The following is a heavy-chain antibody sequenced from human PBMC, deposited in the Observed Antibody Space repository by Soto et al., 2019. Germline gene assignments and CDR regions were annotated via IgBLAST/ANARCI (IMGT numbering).Heavy chain of an antibody. CDR2: IDPDGRVG. D-gene: IGHD7-27*01. CDR1: GLRFSTYW. V-gene: IGHV3-7*03. J-gene: IGHJ4*02. Sequence: EGQLLGSGGGLVQPGGSLRLSCVASGLRFSTYWMNWVRQPPGMGLEWVANIDPDGRVGTYVDSVKGRFTTSRDNAMNSVYLQMNSLRADDTAMYFCAGWGEHDANVWGQGILVTVS. CDR3: AGWGEHDANV.